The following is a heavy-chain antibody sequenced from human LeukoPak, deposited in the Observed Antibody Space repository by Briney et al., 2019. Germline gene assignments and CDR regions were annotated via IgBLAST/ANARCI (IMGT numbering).Heavy chain of an antibody. CDR3: ARTLSRYCSGGSCQQYNWFDP. CDR2: IIPIFGTA. V-gene: IGHV1-69*05. D-gene: IGHD2-15*01. J-gene: IGHJ5*02. CDR1: GGTFSSYA. Sequence: GASVKVSCKASGGTFSSYAISWVRQAPGQGLGWMGGIIPIFGTANYAQKFQGSVTITTDESTSTAYMELSSLRSEDTAVYYCARTLSRYCSGGSCQQYNWFDPWGQGTLVTVSS.